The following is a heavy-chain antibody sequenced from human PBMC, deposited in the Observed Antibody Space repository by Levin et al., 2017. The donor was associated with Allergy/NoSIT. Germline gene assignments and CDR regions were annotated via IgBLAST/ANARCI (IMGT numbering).Heavy chain of an antibody. V-gene: IGHV3-7*01. Sequence: ETLSLTCAASGFTFSSYWMRWVRQAPGKGLEWVANIKQEGSEKDYVDSVRGRFTISRDNAKKSLYLQMNSLRAEDTAVYYCARHAHFYGMDVWGQGTTVTVSS. D-gene: IGHD2-2*01. CDR1: GFTFSSYW. J-gene: IGHJ6*02. CDR2: IKQEGSEK. CDR3: ARHAHFYGMDV.